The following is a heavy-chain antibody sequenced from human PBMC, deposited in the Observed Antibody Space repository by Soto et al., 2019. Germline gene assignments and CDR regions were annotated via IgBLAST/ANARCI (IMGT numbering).Heavy chain of an antibody. CDR2: IYPGNSDI. D-gene: IGHD3-16*01. CDR3: ARLGIWSYGMDV. V-gene: IGHV5-51*01. J-gene: IGHJ6*02. CDR1: GYSFTTYW. Sequence: GESLKISCHGSGYSFTTYWIGWVRQMPGKGLEWMGIIYPGNSDIRYSPSFQGQVTISADKSISTAYLKWSGLKASDTAMYYCARLGIWSYGMDVWGQGTTVTVSS.